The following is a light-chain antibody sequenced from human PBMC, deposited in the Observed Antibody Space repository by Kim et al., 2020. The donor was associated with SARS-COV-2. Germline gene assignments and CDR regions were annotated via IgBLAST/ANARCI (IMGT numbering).Light chain of an antibody. CDR3: QQYGTSPIT. CDR1: QSVSNKY. J-gene: IGKJ5*01. Sequence: EIVLTQSPGTLSLSPGESGTLSCRASQSVSNKYLAWYQQRLGQAPRLLIYGASSRATGIPDRFSGSGSGTDFTLTISRLEPEDFAVYYCQQYGTSPITFGQGTRLEIQ. V-gene: IGKV3-20*01. CDR2: GAS.